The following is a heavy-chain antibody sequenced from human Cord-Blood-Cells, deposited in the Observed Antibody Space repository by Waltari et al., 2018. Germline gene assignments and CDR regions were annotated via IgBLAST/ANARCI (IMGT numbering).Heavy chain of an antibody. Sequence: EVQLVEFGGGLIQPGGSLRLSCAASGFTVSSNYMSWVRQAPGKGLEWVSVIYSGGSTYYADSVKGRFTISRDNSKNTLYLQMNSLRAEDTAVYYCASHRPYSGSYYFDYWGQGTLVTVSS. CDR3: ASHRPYSGSYYFDY. J-gene: IGHJ4*02. V-gene: IGHV3-53*01. CDR2: IYSGGST. D-gene: IGHD1-26*01. CDR1: GFTVSSNY.